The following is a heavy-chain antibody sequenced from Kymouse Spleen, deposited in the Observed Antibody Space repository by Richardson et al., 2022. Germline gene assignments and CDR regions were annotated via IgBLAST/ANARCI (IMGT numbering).Heavy chain of an antibody. V-gene: IGHV4-39*01. CDR3: ARRGYSGSYYYYYGMDV. D-gene: IGHD1-26*01. J-gene: IGHJ6*02. Sequence: QLQLQESGPGLVKPSETLSLTCTVSGGSISSSSYYWGWIRQPPGKGLEWIGSIYYSGSTYYNPSLKSRVTISVDTSKNQFSLKLSSVTAADTAVYYCARRGYSGSYYYYYGMDVWGQGTTVTVSS. CDR1: GGSISSSSYY. CDR2: IYYSGST.